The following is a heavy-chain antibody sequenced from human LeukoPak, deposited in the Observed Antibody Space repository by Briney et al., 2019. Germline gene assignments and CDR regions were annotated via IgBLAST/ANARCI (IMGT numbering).Heavy chain of an antibody. CDR1: GFTFSSYA. J-gene: IGHJ1*01. CDR3: ARDRIAVAGKRYFQH. V-gene: IGHV3-30-3*01. Sequence: PGGSLRLSCAASGFTFSSYAMQWVRQAPGKGLEWVAVISYDASNQYYADSVNGPFTISRDNSNNTLYLQMNSLRAEDTAVYYCARDRIAVAGKRYFQHWGQGTLVTVSS. CDR2: ISYDASNQ. D-gene: IGHD6-19*01.